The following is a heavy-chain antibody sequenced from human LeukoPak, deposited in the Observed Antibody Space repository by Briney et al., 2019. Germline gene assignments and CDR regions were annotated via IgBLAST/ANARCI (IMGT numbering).Heavy chain of an antibody. CDR1: GASINNGGYY. J-gene: IGHJ5*02. CDR2: IYYSGST. V-gene: IGHV4-31*03. CDR3: ARLQNWFDP. Sequence: SETLSLTCNVSGASINNGGYYWTWIRQHPGKGLEWIGYIYYSGSTYYNPSLKSRVTISVDTSKNQFSLKLSSVTAADTAVYYCARLQNWFDPWGQGTLVTVSS. D-gene: IGHD4-11*01.